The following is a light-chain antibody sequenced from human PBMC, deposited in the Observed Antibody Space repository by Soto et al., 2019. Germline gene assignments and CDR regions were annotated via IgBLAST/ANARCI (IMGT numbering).Light chain of an antibody. CDR2: GAS. J-gene: IGKJ2*01. CDR3: QQYTNWPPYT. V-gene: IGKV3-15*01. Sequence: EIVMTQSPATLSVSPGERATLSCRASQSVSTNLAWYQQKPGQSPRLLIYGASTRATGIPARFSGSGSETEFTLTISSLQSEDFAVCYCQQYTNWPPYTFGQGTNLEIK. CDR1: QSVSTN.